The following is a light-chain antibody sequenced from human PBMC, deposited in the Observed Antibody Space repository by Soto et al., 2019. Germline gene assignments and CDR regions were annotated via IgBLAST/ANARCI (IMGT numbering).Light chain of an antibody. CDR2: GAS. V-gene: IGKV3-15*01. CDR1: QSVSSN. Sequence: EIVMTQSAATLSANKGERATLSCMSCQSVSSNLAWYQQKPGQAPRLLIYGASTRATGIPARFSGSGSGTDFTLTISSLEPEDFAVYYCQHRSDWPLTFAGGTKVDIK. J-gene: IGKJ4*01. CDR3: QHRSDWPLT.